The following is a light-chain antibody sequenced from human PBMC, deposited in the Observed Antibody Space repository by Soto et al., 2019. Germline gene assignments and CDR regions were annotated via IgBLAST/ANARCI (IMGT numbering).Light chain of an antibody. Sequence: SYVLTQRPSVSVAPEKTARITCGGDNIGDKAVHWYQHRPGQDPVLVIYYDFERPSGIHERFSGSNSGNTATLTISRVEAGDEADYYCQVWDTTNDHPIFGGGTKLTVL. CDR1: NIGDKA. V-gene: IGLV3-21*04. CDR3: QVWDTTNDHPI. J-gene: IGLJ2*01. CDR2: YDF.